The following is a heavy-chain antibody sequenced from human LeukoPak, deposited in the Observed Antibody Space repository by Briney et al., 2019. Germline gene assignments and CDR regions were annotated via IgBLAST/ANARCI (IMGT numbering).Heavy chain of an antibody. CDR3: AGARWYPCDY. J-gene: IGHJ4*02. D-gene: IGHD6-13*01. V-gene: IGHV3-30*04. Sequence: GSLRLSCAASGFTFSNYAMHWVRQAPGKGLEWVAVRSYDGSNKYYADSVKGRFTISRDNSKNTLYLQMNSLRGEDTAVYYCAGARWYPCDYWGQGTLVTVSS. CDR2: RSYDGSNK. CDR1: GFTFSNYA.